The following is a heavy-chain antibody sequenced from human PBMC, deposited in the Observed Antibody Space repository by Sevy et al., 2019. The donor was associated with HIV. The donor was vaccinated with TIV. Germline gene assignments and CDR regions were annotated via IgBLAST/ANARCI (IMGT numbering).Heavy chain of an antibody. D-gene: IGHD2-15*01. CDR2: VSAHNGDT. Sequence: ASVKVSCKASGYTFTSYRIYWVRQAPGQGLEWMGWVSAHNGDTNCVQKVQGRVAMTTDTSTSTAYMELRSLTSDDTAVYYCARAYCSGGSCYSLAYWGQGSLVTVSS. CDR1: GYTFTSYR. CDR3: ARAYCSGGSCYSLAY. V-gene: IGHV1-18*01. J-gene: IGHJ4*02.